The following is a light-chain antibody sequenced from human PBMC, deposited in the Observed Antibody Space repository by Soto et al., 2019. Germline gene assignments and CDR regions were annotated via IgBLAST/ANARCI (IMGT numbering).Light chain of an antibody. V-gene: IGKV1-5*03. CDR2: KTS. Sequence: DIQMTQSPSTLSASVGDRVTITCRASQSISSWLAWYQQKPGKAPKLLIYKTSNLESGVPSRFSGSGSGTEFSLTISSLQPDDFATYYCQQTYSTPTFGQGTKLEIK. CDR3: QQTYSTPT. CDR1: QSISSW. J-gene: IGKJ2*01.